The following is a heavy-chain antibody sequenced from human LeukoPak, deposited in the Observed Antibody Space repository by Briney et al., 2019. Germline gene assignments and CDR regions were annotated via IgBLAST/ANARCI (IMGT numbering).Heavy chain of an antibody. CDR1: GLTFSSYA. V-gene: IGHV3-23*01. CDR3: AKTGGSLYYYDSSGYNHFDY. CDR2: ISGSGST. J-gene: IGHJ4*02. Sequence: GGSLRLSCAASGLTFSSYAINWVRQAPGKALEWVSTISGSGSTYYADSVKGRFTVSRDNSKNTLYLQMNSLRAEDTAVYYCAKTGGSLYYYDSSGYNHFDYWGQGTLVTVSS. D-gene: IGHD3-22*01.